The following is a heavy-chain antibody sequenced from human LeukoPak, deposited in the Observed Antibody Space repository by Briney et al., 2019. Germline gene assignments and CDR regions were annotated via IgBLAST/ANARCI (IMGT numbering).Heavy chain of an antibody. J-gene: IGHJ4*02. CDR3: AKTPSYDILTGYCRFDY. D-gene: IGHD3-9*01. Sequence: PGGSLRLSCAASGFTFSSYAMSWVRQAPGKGLEWHSAISGSGGSTSYADSVKGRFTISRDHSKNTLYQQMNSLRAEDTAVYYCAKTPSYDILTGYCRFDYWGQGTLVTVSS. CDR2: ISGSGGST. V-gene: IGHV3-23*01. CDR1: GFTFSSYA.